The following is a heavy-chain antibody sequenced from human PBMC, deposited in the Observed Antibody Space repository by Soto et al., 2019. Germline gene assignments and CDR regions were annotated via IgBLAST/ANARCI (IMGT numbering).Heavy chain of an antibody. Sequence: QVQLQESGPGLVKPSETLSLTCTVSGGTISRYYWSWIRQPPGKGLEWIGYMYNTGSPVYNPSFMSRVRISVDTSKPQFSLTLNSVAAADTAVYYCARDLWGYCGTACYPPYVWGQGTTVTVSS. CDR1: GGTISRYY. D-gene: IGHD2-21*02. J-gene: IGHJ6*02. CDR2: MYNTGSP. V-gene: IGHV4-59*01. CDR3: ARDLWGYCGTACYPPYV.